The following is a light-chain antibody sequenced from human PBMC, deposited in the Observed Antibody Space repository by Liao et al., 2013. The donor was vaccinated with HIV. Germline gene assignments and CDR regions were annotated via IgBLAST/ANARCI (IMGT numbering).Light chain of an antibody. Sequence: SYVMTQPPSVSVAPGKTARITCGGNNIGSKSVHWYQQKPGQAPVLVIYSDSDRPSGIPERFSGSNSGNTATLTITRVEAGDEADYYCQVWDSSSEHPYVFGTGTKVTVL. CDR1: NIGSKS. CDR3: QVWDSSSEHPYV. V-gene: IGLV3-21*01. CDR2: SDS. J-gene: IGLJ1*01.